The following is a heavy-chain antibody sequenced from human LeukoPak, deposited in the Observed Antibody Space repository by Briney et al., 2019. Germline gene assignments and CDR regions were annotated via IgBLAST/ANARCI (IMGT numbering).Heavy chain of an antibody. Sequence: GGSLRLSCAASGFTFSSYDMHWVRQATGKGLEWVSAIGTADDTYYPGSVKGRFTISRENAKNSLYLQMNSLRAGDTAVYYCARGGITAPLDYWGQGTLVTVSS. CDR2: IGTADDT. CDR1: GFTFSSYD. J-gene: IGHJ4*02. CDR3: ARGGITAPLDY. D-gene: IGHD5-18*01. V-gene: IGHV3-13*01.